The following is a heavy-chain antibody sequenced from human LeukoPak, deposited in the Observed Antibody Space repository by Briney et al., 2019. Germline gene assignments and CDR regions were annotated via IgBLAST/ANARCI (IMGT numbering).Heavy chain of an antibody. D-gene: IGHD2-15*01. J-gene: IGHJ4*02. CDR2: IYYSGST. CDR3: ARQRRGVAATLDY. V-gene: IGHV4-59*08. CDR1: GGSISSYY. Sequence: SETLSLTCTVSGGSISSYYWSWVRQPPGKGLEWIGYIYYSGSTNYNPSLKSRVTISVDTSKNQFSLKLSSVTAADTAVYYCARQRRGVAATLDYWGQGTLVTVSS.